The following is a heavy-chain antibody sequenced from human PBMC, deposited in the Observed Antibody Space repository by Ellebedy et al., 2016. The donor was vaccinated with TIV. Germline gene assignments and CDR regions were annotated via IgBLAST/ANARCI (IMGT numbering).Heavy chain of an antibody. Sequence: GESLKISCAVSGFTFSDYAMPWVRQAPGKGLEWVALISYDGSIKDYADSVKGRFTISRDDSKNTLLLNRNSLRDEDTAVYYCARDSRVTTSYYYYGLDVWGQGTTVTVSS. CDR1: GFTFSDYA. CDR3: ARDSRVTTSYYYYGLDV. CDR2: ISYDGSIK. J-gene: IGHJ6*02. V-gene: IGHV3-30-3*01. D-gene: IGHD4-17*01.